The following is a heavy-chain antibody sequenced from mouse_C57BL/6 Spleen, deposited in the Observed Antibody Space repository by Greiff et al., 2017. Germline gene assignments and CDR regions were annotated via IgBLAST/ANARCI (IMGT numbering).Heavy chain of an antibody. J-gene: IGHJ4*01. CDR1: GFTFSSYS. Sequence: EVQVVESGGGLVKPGGSLKLSCAASGFTFSSYSMSWVRQTPEKRLEWVATISDGGSYTYYPDNVKGRFTISRDNAKNNLYLQMSHLKSDDTAMYYCARDRSYYAMDYWGQGTSVTVSS. CDR2: ISDGGSYT. CDR3: ARDRSYYAMDY. V-gene: IGHV5-4*01.